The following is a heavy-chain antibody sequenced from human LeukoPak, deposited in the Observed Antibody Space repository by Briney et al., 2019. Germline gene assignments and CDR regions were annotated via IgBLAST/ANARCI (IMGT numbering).Heavy chain of an antibody. CDR3: ARDDLDYPFDY. CDR1: GFTVSSNY. D-gene: IGHD4-11*01. Sequence: GGSLRLSCAASGFTVSSNYMNWVRQAPGKGLEWVSVIYSGGSTYYADSVKGRFTTSRDKSKNTLYLQMYRLRAEDTAVYYCARDDLDYPFDYWGQGTLVTVSS. V-gene: IGHV3-66*02. CDR2: IYSGGST. J-gene: IGHJ4*02.